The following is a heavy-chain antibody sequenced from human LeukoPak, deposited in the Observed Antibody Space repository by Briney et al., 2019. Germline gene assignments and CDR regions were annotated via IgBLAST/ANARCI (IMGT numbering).Heavy chain of an antibody. Sequence: PGGSLRLSCAASGFTFNNYWMSWVRQAPGKGLEWVANIKQDGSGKYYVDSVKGRFTISRDNAKNSLYLQMNSLRAEDTAVYYCARHIGTYYDYWGQGTLVTVS. CDR2: IKQDGSGK. J-gene: IGHJ4*02. D-gene: IGHD2-21*01. CDR3: ARHIGTYYDY. V-gene: IGHV3-7*01. CDR1: GFTFNNYW.